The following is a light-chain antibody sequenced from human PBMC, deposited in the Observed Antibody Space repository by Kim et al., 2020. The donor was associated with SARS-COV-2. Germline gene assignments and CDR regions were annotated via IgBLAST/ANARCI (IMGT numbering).Light chain of an antibody. CDR3: SSYTSSSTLV. J-gene: IGLJ2*01. V-gene: IGLV2-14*03. Sequence: QSALTQPASVSGSPGQSITISCTGTSSDVGGYKYVSWYQQHPDKAPQLLIYDVSNRPSGVSNRFSASKSGNTASLTISGLQTEDEAAYYCSSYTSSSTLVFGGGTQLTVL. CDR1: SSDVGGYKY. CDR2: DVS.